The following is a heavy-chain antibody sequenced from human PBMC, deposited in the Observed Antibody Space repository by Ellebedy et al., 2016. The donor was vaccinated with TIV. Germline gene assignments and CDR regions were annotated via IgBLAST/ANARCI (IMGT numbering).Heavy chain of an antibody. CDR2: ISSSSSTI. V-gene: IGHV3-48*02. Sequence: GGSLRLSCAVSGFTFSSYSMNWVRQAPGKGLEWVSYISSSSSTIYYADSVKGRFTISRDNAKNSLYLQMNSLRDEDTAVYYCARVVIEYGEAPDWFDPWGQGTLVTVSS. D-gene: IGHD4-17*01. CDR3: ARVVIEYGEAPDWFDP. CDR1: GFTFSSYS. J-gene: IGHJ5*02.